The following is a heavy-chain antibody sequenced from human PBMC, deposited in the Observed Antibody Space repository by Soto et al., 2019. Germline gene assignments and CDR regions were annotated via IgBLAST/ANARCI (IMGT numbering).Heavy chain of an antibody. CDR3: ARGVYYYESSGSRGALDY. Sequence: GGSLRLSCQDSGFTFGDYYMSWIRQAPGKGLEWVSFISSGGTTIFYADSVKGRFTISRDNAKTSLYLQMNGLRAENTAVYYCARGVYYYESSGSRGALDYWGQGTQVTVSS. V-gene: IGHV3-11*01. CDR1: GFTFGDYY. D-gene: IGHD3-22*01. J-gene: IGHJ4*02. CDR2: ISSGGTTI.